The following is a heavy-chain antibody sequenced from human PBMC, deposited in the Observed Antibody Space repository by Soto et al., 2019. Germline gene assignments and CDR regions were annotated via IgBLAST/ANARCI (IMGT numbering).Heavy chain of an antibody. V-gene: IGHV5-10-1*01. CDR2: IDPSDSQT. Sequence: GESLKLSCKGSGYSFAGYWITWVRQKPGKGLEWMGRIDPSDSQTYYSPSFRGHVTISVTKSITTVFLQWSSLRASDTAMYYCARQIYDSDTGPNFQYYFDSWGQVPSLTVSS. J-gene: IGHJ4*02. CDR1: GYSFAGYW. D-gene: IGHD3-22*01. CDR3: ARQIYDSDTGPNFQYYFDS.